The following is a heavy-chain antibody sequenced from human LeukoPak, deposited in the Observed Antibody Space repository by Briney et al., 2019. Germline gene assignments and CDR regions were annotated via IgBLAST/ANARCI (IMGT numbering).Heavy chain of an antibody. V-gene: IGHV1-18*04. J-gene: IGHJ5*02. CDR1: GYTFTGYY. CDR3: VRDADTSRGRDP. CDR2: ISVVDGDV. Sequence: ASVKVSCKASGYTFTGYYMHWVRQAPGQGLEWMGWISVVDGDVDYAEDFQARVTLTADRSTNTAYMELRSLRPGDTAEYYCVRDADTSRGRDPWGQGTLVKVSS. D-gene: IGHD1-26*01.